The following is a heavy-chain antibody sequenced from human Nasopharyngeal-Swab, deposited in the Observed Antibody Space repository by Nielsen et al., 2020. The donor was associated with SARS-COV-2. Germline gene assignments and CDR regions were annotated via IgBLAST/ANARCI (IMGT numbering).Heavy chain of an antibody. CDR1: GFAVNIND. CDR2: HYVDGRT. V-gene: IGHV3-53*01. D-gene: IGHD2/OR15-2a*01. Sequence: GESLKISCAASGFAVNINDVTWVRQTPEKGLEWVSMHYVDGRTEYAVSVKGRFAISRDSSKNTVSLQMNTVRAEDTGLYFCARLHFYYMDFWGKGTTVTVSS. CDR3: ARLHFYYMDF. J-gene: IGHJ6*03.